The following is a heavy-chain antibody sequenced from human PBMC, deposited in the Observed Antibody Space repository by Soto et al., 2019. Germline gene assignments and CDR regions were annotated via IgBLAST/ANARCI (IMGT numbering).Heavy chain of an antibody. CDR2: ISAYNGNT. J-gene: IGHJ4*02. V-gene: IGHV1-18*01. CDR3: ARGHTTSFDY. D-gene: IGHD4-17*01. CDR1: GYTFTSYG. Sequence: QVPVVQSGAEVKKPGASVKVSCKASGYTFTSYGISWVRQAPGQGLEWMGWISAYNGNTNYAQKLQGRATMPTDTSTSTADRELRSLRSDDTAVYYWARGHTTSFDYWGQGTLVTVSS.